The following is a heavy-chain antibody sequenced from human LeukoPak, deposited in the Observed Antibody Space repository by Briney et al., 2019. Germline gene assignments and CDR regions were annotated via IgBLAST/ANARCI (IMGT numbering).Heavy chain of an antibody. CDR1: GGSISSGSYY. J-gene: IGHJ4*02. CDR2: IYYSGTT. D-gene: IGHD6-19*01. Sequence: SETLSLTCTVSGGSISSGSYYWSWIRQPAGKGLEWIGYIYYSGTTNYNPSLESRVTISVDTSRKQFSLKLSSVTAADTAVYYCARDSRGAGPDFDYWGQGTLVTVSS. V-gene: IGHV4-61*10. CDR3: ARDSRGAGPDFDY.